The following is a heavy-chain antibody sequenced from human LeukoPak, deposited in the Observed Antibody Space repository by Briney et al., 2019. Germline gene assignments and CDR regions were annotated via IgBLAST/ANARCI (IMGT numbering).Heavy chain of an antibody. V-gene: IGHV3-30-3*01. CDR1: GFTFSNYA. CDR2: ISYEGSNK. CDR3: AKVKDPYEVLYWFDP. J-gene: IGHJ5*02. Sequence: GGSLRLSCAASGFTFSNYAMHWVRQAPGKGLEWVAVISYEGSNKYYADSLKGRFTISRDNSKNTLYLQVNSLVPEDTAVYYCAKVKDPYEVLYWFDPWGQGTLVTVSS. D-gene: IGHD2-15*01.